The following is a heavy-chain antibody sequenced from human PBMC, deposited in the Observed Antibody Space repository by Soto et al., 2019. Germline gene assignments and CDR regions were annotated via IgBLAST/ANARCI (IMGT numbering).Heavy chain of an antibody. Sequence: QVQLVQSGAEVKKPGASVKVSCKASGYTFTSYDINWVRQATGQGLEWMGWMNPNSGNTGYAQKFQGRVTMTRNTSISTAYMELSSLRSEDTAEYYCARVRSYDFWSGYPDVWRKGTTVTVSS. J-gene: IGHJ6*04. D-gene: IGHD3-3*01. CDR1: GYTFTSYD. CDR3: ARVRSYDFWSGYPDV. CDR2: MNPNSGNT. V-gene: IGHV1-8*01.